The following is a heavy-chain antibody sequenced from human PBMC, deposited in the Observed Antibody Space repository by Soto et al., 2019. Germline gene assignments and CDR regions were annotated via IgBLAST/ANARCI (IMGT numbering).Heavy chain of an antibody. D-gene: IGHD1-26*01. CDR3: ARVGGATAHSPVWWLDY. CDR1: GFTFSSYS. V-gene: IGHV3-48*02. J-gene: IGHJ4*02. CDR2: ISSSSSTI. Sequence: GGSLRLSCAASGFTFSSYSMNWVRQAPGKGLEWVSYISSSSSTIYYADSVKGRFTISRDNAKNSLYLQMNSLRDEDTAVYYCARVGGATAHSPVWWLDYWGQGTLVTVSS.